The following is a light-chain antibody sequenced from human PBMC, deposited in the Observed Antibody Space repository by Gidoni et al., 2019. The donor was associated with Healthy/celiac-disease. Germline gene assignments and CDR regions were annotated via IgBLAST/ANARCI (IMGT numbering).Light chain of an antibody. V-gene: IGLV3-1*01. CDR1: KLGDRY. Sequence: SYELTQPPSVSVSPGPTASITFSGDKLGDRYACWYQQKPGQSPVLVIYQNTKRPSGIPERFSGSNSGNTATLTIGGTQAMDEADYYCQAWDSSPVVFGGGTKLTVL. CDR3: QAWDSSPVV. CDR2: QNT. J-gene: IGLJ2*01.